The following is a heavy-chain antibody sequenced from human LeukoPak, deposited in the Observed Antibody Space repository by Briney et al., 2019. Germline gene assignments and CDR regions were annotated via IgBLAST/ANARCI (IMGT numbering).Heavy chain of an antibody. V-gene: IGHV4-61*02. Sequence: SQTLSLTCTVAGGSISSGSYYWSWIRQPAGRGLEWIGSIYTSGSTNYNPSLKTPVTISVDTSKNQFALKLSSVTAADTAVYYCARTWLGYYGMDGWGQGTTVSVSS. CDR2: IYTSGST. J-gene: IGHJ6*02. D-gene: IGHD3-10*01. CDR1: GGSISSGSYY. CDR3: ARTWLGYYGMDG.